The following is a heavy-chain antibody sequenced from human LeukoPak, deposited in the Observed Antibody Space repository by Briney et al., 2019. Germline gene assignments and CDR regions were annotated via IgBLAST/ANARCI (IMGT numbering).Heavy chain of an antibody. D-gene: IGHD3-22*01. CDR2: IWYDGGNK. J-gene: IGHJ4*02. CDR3: ARDVPYYYDSSGYYSPFDC. Sequence: GRSLRLSCAASGFTFSSYGMHWVRQAPGKGLEWVAVIWYDGGNKYYADSVKGRFTISRDNSKNTVDLLMNSLRAEDTAIYYCARDVPYYYDSSGYYSPFDCWGQGTLVTVSS. V-gene: IGHV3-33*01. CDR1: GFTFSSYG.